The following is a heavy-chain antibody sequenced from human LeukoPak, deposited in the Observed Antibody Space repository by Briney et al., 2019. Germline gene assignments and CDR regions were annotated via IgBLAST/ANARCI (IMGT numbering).Heavy chain of an antibody. J-gene: IGHJ6*02. Sequence: SLRLSCAASGFTFSSYSMNWVRQAPGKRLEWVSSISSSSSYIYYADSVKGRFTISRDNAKNSLYLQMNSLRAEDTAVYYCARDRIAVAGPPRYYYYGMDVWGQGTTVTVSS. V-gene: IGHV3-21*01. CDR1: GFTFSSYS. CDR2: ISSSSSYI. CDR3: ARDRIAVAGPPRYYYYGMDV. D-gene: IGHD6-19*01.